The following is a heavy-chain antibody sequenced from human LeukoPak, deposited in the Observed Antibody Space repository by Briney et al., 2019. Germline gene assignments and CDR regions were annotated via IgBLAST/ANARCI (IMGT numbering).Heavy chain of an antibody. CDR2: IIPIFGTA. CDR3: ARDVAEDAFDI. CDR1: GGTFSSYA. D-gene: IGHD1-14*01. Sequence: SVKVSCKASGGTFSSYAISWVLQAPGQGLEWMGRIIPIFGTANYAQKFQGRVTITTDESTSTAYMELSSLRSEDTAVYYCARDVAEDAFDIWGQGTMVTVSS. J-gene: IGHJ3*02. V-gene: IGHV1-69*05.